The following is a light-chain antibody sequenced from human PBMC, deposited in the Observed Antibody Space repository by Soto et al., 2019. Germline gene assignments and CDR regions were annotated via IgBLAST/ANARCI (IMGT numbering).Light chain of an antibody. CDR2: GNS. J-gene: IGLJ1*01. CDR1: SSNIGAGYD. CDR3: QSYDSSLSGCYV. Sequence: QSALTQPPSVSGAPGQRVTIFCTGSSSNIGAGYDVHWYQQLPGTAPKLLIYGNSNRPSGVPDRFSGSKSGTSASLAITGLQAEDEADYYCQSYDSSLSGCYVFGTGTKVTVL. V-gene: IGLV1-40*01.